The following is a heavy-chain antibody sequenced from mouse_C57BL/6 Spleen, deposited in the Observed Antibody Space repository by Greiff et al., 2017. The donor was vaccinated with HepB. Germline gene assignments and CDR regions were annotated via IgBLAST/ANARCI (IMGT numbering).Heavy chain of an antibody. CDR2: INPNNGGT. CDR3: ARTRFYYGSSYNYAMDY. V-gene: IGHV1-22*01. D-gene: IGHD1-1*01. Sequence: VQLKESGPELVKPGASVKMSCKASGYTFTDYNMHWVKQSHGKSLEWIGYINPNNGGTSYNQKFKGKATLTVNKSSSTAYMELRSLTSEDSAVYYCARTRFYYGSSYNYAMDYWGQGTSVTVSS. J-gene: IGHJ4*01. CDR1: GYTFTDYN.